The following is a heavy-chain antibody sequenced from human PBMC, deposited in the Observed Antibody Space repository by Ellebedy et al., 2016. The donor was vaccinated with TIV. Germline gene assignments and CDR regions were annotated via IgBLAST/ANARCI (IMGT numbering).Heavy chain of an antibody. V-gene: IGHV3-30*18. CDR1: GFTFRNYG. CDR3: AKDHDSTIYYRPPVVIDYFDS. J-gene: IGHJ4*02. Sequence: GESLKISCEASGFTFRNYGMHWVRLAPGKGLEWVALISYDGSVKSYADSVRGRFTISRDNSRNTLHLQMNSLRAEDTSEYFCAKDHDSTIYYRPPVVIDYFDSWGQGVQVTVSS. CDR2: ISYDGSVK. D-gene: IGHD3-22*01.